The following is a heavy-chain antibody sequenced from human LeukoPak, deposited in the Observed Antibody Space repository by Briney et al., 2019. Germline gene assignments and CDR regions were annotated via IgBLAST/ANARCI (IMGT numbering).Heavy chain of an antibody. CDR2: INHSGRT. CDR3: ARDVVVVPAAIHCGMDV. D-gene: IGHD2-2*01. V-gene: IGHV4-34*01. J-gene: IGHJ6*02. Sequence: SETLSLTCAVYGGSFSDYFWGWIRQPPGKGPEWIGEINHSGRTYYNPSLKSRVTISVDTSKNQFSLNLSSVTAADTAVYYCARDVVVVPAAIHCGMDVWGQGTTVNVSS. CDR1: GGSFSDYF.